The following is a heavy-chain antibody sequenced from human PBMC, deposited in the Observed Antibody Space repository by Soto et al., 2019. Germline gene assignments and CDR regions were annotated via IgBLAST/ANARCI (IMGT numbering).Heavy chain of an antibody. CDR2: ISGSGGST. CDR3: AKGERGDWSGGSCYSYAFDI. V-gene: IGHV3-23*01. CDR1: GFTFSSYA. D-gene: IGHD2-15*01. J-gene: IGHJ3*02. Sequence: EVQLLESGGGLVQPGGSLRLSCAASGFTFSSYAMSWVRQAPGKGLEWVSAISGSGGSTYYADSVKGRFTISRDNCKNALYLHMNSLGVGDTAVYYCAKGERGDWSGGSCYSYAFDIWGQGTMVTVSS.